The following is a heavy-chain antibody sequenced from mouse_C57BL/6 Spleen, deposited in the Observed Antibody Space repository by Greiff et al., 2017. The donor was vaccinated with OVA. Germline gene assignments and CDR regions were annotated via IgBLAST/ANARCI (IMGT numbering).Heavy chain of an antibody. CDR1: GYSITSGYS. D-gene: IGHD1-2*01. Sequence: EVQVVESGPGLVKPSQSLSLTCSVTGYSITSGYSWNWIRQFPGNKLEWMGYISYDGSNNYNPSLKNRISITRDTSKNQFFLKLNSVTTEDTATYYCARDRRPYYFDYWGQGTTLTVSS. CDR3: ARDRRPYYFDY. V-gene: IGHV3-6*01. CDR2: ISYDGSN. J-gene: IGHJ2*01.